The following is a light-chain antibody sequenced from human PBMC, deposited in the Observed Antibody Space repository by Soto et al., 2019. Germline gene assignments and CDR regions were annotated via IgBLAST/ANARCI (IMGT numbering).Light chain of an antibody. CDR1: QTVNNNY. V-gene: IGKV3-20*01. J-gene: IGKJ4*01. CDR3: QHYGSSPT. Sequence: ELVLTQSPGTLSLSPGERATLSCRASQTVNNNYLAWYQQIPGQAPRLLISGASGRATGTPDRFSGSASGTDFTLTISRLEPEDFAVYYCQHYGSSPTFGGGTKVEIK. CDR2: GAS.